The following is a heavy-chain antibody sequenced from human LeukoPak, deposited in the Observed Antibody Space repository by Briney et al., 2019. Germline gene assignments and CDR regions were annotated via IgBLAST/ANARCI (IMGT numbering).Heavy chain of an antibody. V-gene: IGHV3-7*01. Sequence: PGGSLRLSCAASGFTFSSYWMSWVRQAPGKGLEWVANIKQDGSEKYYVDSVKGRFTISRDNAKNSLYLQMNSLRAEDTAVYYCASGSYPDYYYYYYMDVWGKGTTVTISS. D-gene: IGHD1-26*01. CDR1: GFTFSSYW. CDR2: IKQDGSEK. CDR3: ASGSYPDYYYYYYMDV. J-gene: IGHJ6*03.